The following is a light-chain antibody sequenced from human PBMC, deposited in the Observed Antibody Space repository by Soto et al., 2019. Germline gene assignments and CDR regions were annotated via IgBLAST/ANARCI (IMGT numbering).Light chain of an antibody. CDR1: SSNIGSNY. CDR2: SNN. Sequence: QPVLTQPPSASGTPGQRVTISCSGSSSNIGSNYVYWYQQLPGTAPKLLIYSNNQRPSGVPDRFSGSKSGTSASLAISGLRSEDEADYYCAAWDDSLSGPCFGGGTKLTVL. J-gene: IGLJ2*01. V-gene: IGLV1-47*02. CDR3: AAWDDSLSGPC.